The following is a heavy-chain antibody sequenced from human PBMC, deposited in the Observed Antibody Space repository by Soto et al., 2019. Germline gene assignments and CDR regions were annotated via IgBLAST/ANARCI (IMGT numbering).Heavy chain of an antibody. J-gene: IGHJ6*02. CDR3: ARGRYFPHPLGGMDV. V-gene: IGHV4-30-4*01. CDR1: GGSISSGDYY. Sequence: SETLSLTCTVSGGSISSGDYYWSWIRQPPGKGLEWIGYIYYSGSTYYNPSLKSRVTISVDTSKNQFSLKLSSVTAADTAVYYCARGRYFPHPLGGMDVWGQGTTVIVSS. CDR2: IYYSGST. D-gene: IGHD3-9*01.